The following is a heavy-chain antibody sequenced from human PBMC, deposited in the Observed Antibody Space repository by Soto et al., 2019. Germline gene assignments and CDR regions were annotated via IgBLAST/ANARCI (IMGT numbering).Heavy chain of an antibody. CDR1: GFMFSSYG. V-gene: IGHV3-30*18. CDR3: GKGKGVTRSGVVYFDY. J-gene: IGHJ4*02. Sequence: QVHLVESGGGVVQPGTSLRLSCAASGFMFSSYGMFWVRQAPGKGLEWVAVLTYDGRNAYYGESVKGRFTISRDNSNNSLYLQMNNLRIDDTAVYYCGKGKGVTRSGVVYFDYWGLGTALTVSS. CDR2: LTYDGRNA. D-gene: IGHD3-3*01.